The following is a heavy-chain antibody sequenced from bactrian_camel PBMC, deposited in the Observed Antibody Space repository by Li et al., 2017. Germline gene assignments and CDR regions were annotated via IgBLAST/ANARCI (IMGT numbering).Heavy chain of an antibody. CDR3: AADPDLSYTGPVWLMLAAIRYNY. CDR2: IDSDGTA. D-gene: IGHD1*01. CDR1: GYTYDIYC. V-gene: IGHV3S55*01. Sequence: QLVESGGGSVQVGGSLRLSCAASGYTYDIYCMGWFCQAPGKEREGVAAIDSDGTATYADSVKGRFTISKDNAKNTLYLQMNSLKPEDTAMYYCAADPDLSYTGPVWLMLAAIRYNYWGRGTQVTVS. J-gene: IGHJ4*01.